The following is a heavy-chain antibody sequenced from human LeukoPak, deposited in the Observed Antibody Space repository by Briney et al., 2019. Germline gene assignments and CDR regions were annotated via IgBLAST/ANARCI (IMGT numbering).Heavy chain of an antibody. CDR1: GFTVSSNY. V-gene: IGHV3-53*01. D-gene: IGHD6-25*01. CDR2: IYSGGST. CDR3: ARAETSSGGFVFDY. J-gene: IGHJ4*02. Sequence: GGSLRLSCAASGFTVSSNYMSWVRQAPGKGLEWVSVIYSGGSTYYADSVKGRFTISRDNAKNSLYLQMNSLRAEDTAVYYCARAETSSGGFVFDYWGQGTLVTVSS.